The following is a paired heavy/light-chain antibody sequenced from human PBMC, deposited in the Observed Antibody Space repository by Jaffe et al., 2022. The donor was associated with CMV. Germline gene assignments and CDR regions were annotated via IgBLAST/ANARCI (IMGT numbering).Heavy chain of an antibody. CDR3: AREYAVANFDY. D-gene: IGHD2-15*01. J-gene: IGHJ4*02. CDR1: GGSFADYY. CDR2: INQSGNT. Sequence: QVQLQQWGAGLLKPSETLSLTCGVYGGSFADYYWSWIRQPPGKGLEWIGDINQSGNTNNNPSLKSRVTISMDTSKNQFSLTLSSVTAADTAVYYCAREYAVANFDYWGQGTLVTVSS. V-gene: IGHV4-34*01.
Light chain of an antibody. CDR2: DVN. CDR1: SSDVGGYNF. J-gene: IGLJ1*01. V-gene: IGLV2-14*03. CDR3: SSFAGSSNHNV. Sequence: QSALTQPASVSGSHGQSITISCTGTSSDVGGYNFVSWYQQHPGRAPKLLIYDVNNRPSGVSNRFSGSKSGNTASLTISGLQAEDEADYYCSSFAGSSNHNVFGSGTKVTVL.